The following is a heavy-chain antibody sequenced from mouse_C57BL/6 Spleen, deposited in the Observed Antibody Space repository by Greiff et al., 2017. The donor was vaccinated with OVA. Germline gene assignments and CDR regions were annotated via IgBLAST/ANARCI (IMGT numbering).Heavy chain of an antibody. V-gene: IGHV2-5*01. CDR2: IWRGGST. Sequence: VKLVESGPGLVQPSQSLSITCTVSGFSLTSYGVHWVRQSPGKGLEWLGVIWRGGSTDYNAAFMSRLSITKDNSKSQVFFKMNSLQADDTAIYYCAKTESITTVVAHWYFDVWGTGTTVTVSS. CDR1: GFSLTSYG. D-gene: IGHD1-1*01. J-gene: IGHJ1*03. CDR3: AKTESITTVVAHWYFDV.